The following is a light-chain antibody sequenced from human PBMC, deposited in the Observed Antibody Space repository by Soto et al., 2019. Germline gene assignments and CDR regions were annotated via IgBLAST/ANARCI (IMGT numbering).Light chain of an antibody. CDR1: QSVSSN. Sequence: EIVMTQPPAPLSVSPGERATLSCRASQSVSSNLAWYQQKPGQAPRLLIYGASTRATGIPARFSGSGSGTEFTLTISSLQSEDLGVCYCQQYNNWPYTCGQGTKLEIK. J-gene: IGKJ2*01. V-gene: IGKV3-15*01. CDR3: QQYNNWPYT. CDR2: GAS.